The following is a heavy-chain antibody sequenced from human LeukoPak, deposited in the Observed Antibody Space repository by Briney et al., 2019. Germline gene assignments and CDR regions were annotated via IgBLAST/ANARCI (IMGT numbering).Heavy chain of an antibody. Sequence: GESLKISCETSGFTFTTSWIGWVRQLPGTGLEWVGAIYPDDSDTRYSPSLQGQVRISADKSARTAYLQWASLKASDTATYYCAGQRGASGTINWFDPWGQGTLLTVSS. CDR2: IYPDDSDT. D-gene: IGHD3-10*01. J-gene: IGHJ5*02. V-gene: IGHV5-51*01. CDR1: GFTFTTSW. CDR3: AGQRGASGTINWFDP.